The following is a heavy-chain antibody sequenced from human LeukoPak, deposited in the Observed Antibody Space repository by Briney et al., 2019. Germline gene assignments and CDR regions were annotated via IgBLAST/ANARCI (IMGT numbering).Heavy chain of an antibody. D-gene: IGHD2-2*01. J-gene: IGHJ4*02. CDR3: ARERGTTRSSTSPYYFDY. Sequence: SETLSLTCTVSGGSISSYYWSWIRQPPGKGLEWIGYIYYSGSTNYNPSLKSRVTISVDTSKNQFSLKLSSVTAADTAVYYCARERGTTRSSTSPYYFDYWGQGTLVTVSS. V-gene: IGHV4-59*12. CDR2: IYYSGST. CDR1: GGSISSYY.